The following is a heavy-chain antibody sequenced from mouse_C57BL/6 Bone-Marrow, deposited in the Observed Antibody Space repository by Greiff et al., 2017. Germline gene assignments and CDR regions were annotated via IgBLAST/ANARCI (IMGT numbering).Heavy chain of an antibody. CDR1: GYTFTSYG. D-gene: IGHD3-2*02. V-gene: IGHV1-81*01. CDR3: ARRQLKPWFAY. J-gene: IGHJ3*01. CDR2: IYPRSGNT. Sequence: VQLQQPGAGLVKPGASVKLSCKASGYTFTSYGISWVKQRTGQGLEWIGEIYPRSGNTYYNEKFKGKATLTADKSSSTAYMELRSLTSEDSAVYFCARRQLKPWFAYWGQGTLVTVSA.